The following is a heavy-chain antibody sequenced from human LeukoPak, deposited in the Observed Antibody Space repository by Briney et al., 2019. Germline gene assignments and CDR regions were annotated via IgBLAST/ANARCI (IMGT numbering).Heavy chain of an antibody. CDR1: GGSVSSGSYY. D-gene: IGHD5-24*01. CDR3: ARGGSRDGYNRPLDY. J-gene: IGHJ4*02. CDR2: TYYSGSA. Sequence: PSETLSLTCIVSGGSVSSGSYYWSWIRQPPGKGLEWIGYTYYSGSANYSPSLKSRVTMSVDTSKNQFSLRLSSVTAADTAVYYCARGGSRDGYNRPLDYWGQGTLVSVSS. V-gene: IGHV4-61*01.